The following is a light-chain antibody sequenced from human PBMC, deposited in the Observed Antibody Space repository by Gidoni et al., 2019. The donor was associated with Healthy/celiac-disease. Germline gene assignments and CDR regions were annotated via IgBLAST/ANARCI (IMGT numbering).Light chain of an antibody. Sequence: SYVLTQPPSVSVAPGQTARITCGGNNIGSKSVHWYQQKPGQAPVLVVYDDSARPSGIPERFSGSNSGNTATLTISRVEAGDEADYYCQVWDSSSDPAGVFGGGTKLTVL. V-gene: IGLV3-21*02. CDR1: NIGSKS. CDR2: DDS. J-gene: IGLJ3*02. CDR3: QVWDSSSDPAGV.